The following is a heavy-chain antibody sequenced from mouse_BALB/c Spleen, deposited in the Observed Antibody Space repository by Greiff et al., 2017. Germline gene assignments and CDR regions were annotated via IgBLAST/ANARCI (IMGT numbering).Heavy chain of an antibody. CDR1: GFTFSSFG. D-gene: IGHD2-4*01. J-gene: IGHJ4*01. CDR3: ARRTTMITTVYYAMDY. V-gene: IGHV5-17*02. Sequence: EVQVVESGGGLVQPGGSRKLSCAASGFTFSSFGMHWVRQAPEKGLEWVAYISSGSSTIYYADTVKGRFTISRDNPKNTLFLQMTSLRSEDTAMYYCARRTTMITTVYYAMDYWGQGTSVTVSS. CDR2: ISSGSSTI.